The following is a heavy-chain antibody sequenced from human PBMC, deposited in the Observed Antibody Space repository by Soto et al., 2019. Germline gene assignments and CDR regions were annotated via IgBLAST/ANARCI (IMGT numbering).Heavy chain of an antibody. Sequence: QITLKESGPPLVKPTQTLTLTCTFSGFSLSTSGVGVGWIRQPPGKALEWLAVIYWDDYKDYSPSLKSRLTLPKDPSNNQVVLTMTNMDPVATATYYSAHKGYGDYPLDYWGQGTLLTVSS. CDR1: GFSLSTSGVG. D-gene: IGHD4-17*01. CDR3: AHKGYGDYPLDY. CDR2: IYWDDYK. J-gene: IGHJ4*02. V-gene: IGHV2-5*02.